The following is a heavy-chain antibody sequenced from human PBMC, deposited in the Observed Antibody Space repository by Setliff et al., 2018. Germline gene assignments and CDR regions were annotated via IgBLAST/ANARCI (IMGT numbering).Heavy chain of an antibody. CDR2: IYYSGST. CDR3: AREGYCSSRSCYGNGVDL. D-gene: IGHD2-2*01. Sequence: PSETLSLTCTVSGGSISSYYWSWIRQPPGKGLEWIGYIYYSGSTNYNPSLKSRVTISVDTSKNQFSLKLSSVTAADTAVYYCAREGYCSSRSCYGNGVDLWGQGTLVTVSS. V-gene: IGHV4-59*01. J-gene: IGHJ5*02. CDR1: GGSISSYY.